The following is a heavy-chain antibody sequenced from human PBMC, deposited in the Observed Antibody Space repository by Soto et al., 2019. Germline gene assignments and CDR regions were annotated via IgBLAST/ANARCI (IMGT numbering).Heavy chain of an antibody. D-gene: IGHD3-22*01. CDR3: ASNGYDYPNWFDP. Sequence: SETLSLTCTVSGGSISSYYWSWIRQPPGKGLEWIGYMHYSGSTNYNPSLKSRVNISVDTSKNQFSLKLRSVTAADTAVYYCASNGYDYPNWFDPWGQGTLVTVSS. V-gene: IGHV4-59*01. CDR1: GGSISSYY. CDR2: MHYSGST. J-gene: IGHJ5*02.